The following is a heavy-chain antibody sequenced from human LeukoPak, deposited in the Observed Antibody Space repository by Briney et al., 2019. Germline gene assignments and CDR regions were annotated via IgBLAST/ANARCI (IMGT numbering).Heavy chain of an antibody. D-gene: IGHD6-19*01. V-gene: IGHV4-39*07. CDR3: ARYSSKRLDYDY. Sequence: SETLSLTCTVSGGSISSSSYYWSWIRQPPGKGLEWIGEINHSGSTNYNPSLKSRVTISVDTSKDQFSLKLSSVTAADTAVYYCARYSSKRLDYDYWGQGTLVTVSS. CDR2: INHSGST. J-gene: IGHJ4*02. CDR1: GGSISSSSYY.